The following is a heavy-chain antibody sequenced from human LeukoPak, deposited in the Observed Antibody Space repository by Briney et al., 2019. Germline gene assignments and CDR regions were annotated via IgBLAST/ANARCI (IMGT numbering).Heavy chain of an antibody. D-gene: IGHD6-6*01. CDR2: TYYNSKWYN. V-gene: IGHV6-1*01. CDR1: VDSVSSNSAA. CDR3: TRDSGSYSSSYRFDS. Sequence: SQTLSLTCPISVDSVSSNSAAWNWIRQSPSRGLEWLGRTYYNSKWYNDYAVSVKSRITINPDTSENQFSLQLNSVTPEDTAVYYCTRDSGSYSSSYRFDSWGQGTLVTVSS. J-gene: IGHJ4*02.